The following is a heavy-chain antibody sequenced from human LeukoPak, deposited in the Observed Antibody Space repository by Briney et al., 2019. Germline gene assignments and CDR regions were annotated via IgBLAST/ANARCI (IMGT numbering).Heavy chain of an antibody. CDR2: INPNSGGT. Sequence: ASVKVSYKASGYTFTGYYMHWVRQAPGQGLEWMGWINPNSGGTNYAQKFQGRVTMTRDTSISTAYMELSRLRSDDTAVYYCARVKYNWKRTGTYYFDYWGQGTLVTVSS. CDR3: ARVKYNWKRTGTYYFDY. CDR1: GYTFTGYY. V-gene: IGHV1-2*02. J-gene: IGHJ4*02. D-gene: IGHD1-20*01.